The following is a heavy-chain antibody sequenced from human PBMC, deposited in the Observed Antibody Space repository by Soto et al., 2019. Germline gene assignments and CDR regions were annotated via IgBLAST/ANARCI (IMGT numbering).Heavy chain of an antibody. CDR2: ISGSGGST. CDR3: AKDSELRRTYDAFDI. CDR1: GFTFSSYA. D-gene: IGHD1-7*01. Sequence: GESLKISCAASGFTFSSYAMSWVRQAPGKGLEWVSAISGSGGSTYYADSVKGRFTISIDNSKNTLYLQMNSLRAEDTAVYYCAKDSELRRTYDAFDIWVQGTMVTV. J-gene: IGHJ3*02. V-gene: IGHV3-23*01.